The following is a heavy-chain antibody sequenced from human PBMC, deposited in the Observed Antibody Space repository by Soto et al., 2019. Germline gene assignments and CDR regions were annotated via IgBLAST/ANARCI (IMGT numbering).Heavy chain of an antibody. J-gene: IGHJ4*02. CDR2: IYPGDSDT. Sequence: PGESLKISCQGSGYSFTTYWIVWVRHMPGKGLEWMGMIYPGDSDTRYSPSFQGQVAISADKSITTAYLQWSSLKASDTAMYYCARRSESVGIDSWGQGTQVTVSS. V-gene: IGHV5-51*01. CDR1: GYSFTTYW. D-gene: IGHD6-25*01. CDR3: ARRSESVGIDS.